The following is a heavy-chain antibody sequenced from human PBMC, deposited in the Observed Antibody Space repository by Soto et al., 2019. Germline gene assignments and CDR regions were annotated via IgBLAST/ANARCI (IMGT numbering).Heavy chain of an antibody. CDR2: IYYSGST. J-gene: IGHJ5*02. V-gene: IGHV4-39*01. Sequence: QLQLQESGPGLVKPSETLSLTCTVSGGSISSSSYYWGWIRQPPGKGLEWIGSIYYSGSTYYNPSLKRRVSRSLDPSKNPFPLKRSSVSPADTSGHYRARRPAWGDTDCHPGAWGRGP. CDR3: ARRPAWGDTDCHPGA. D-gene: IGHD2-21*02. CDR1: GGSISSSSYY.